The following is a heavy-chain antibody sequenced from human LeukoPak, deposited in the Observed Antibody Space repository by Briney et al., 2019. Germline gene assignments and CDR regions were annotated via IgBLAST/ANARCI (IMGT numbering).Heavy chain of an antibody. J-gene: IGHJ4*02. V-gene: IGHV7-4-1*02. D-gene: IGHD3-22*01. CDR1: GYTFTTYA. CDR2: INTNTGNP. CDR3: AREIRYYDSSGYRY. Sequence: ASVKVSCKASGYTFTTYAINWMRQAPGQGLEWMGWINTNTGNPTYAQGFTGRFVFSLDTSVSTAYLQISSLKAEDTAVYYCAREIRYYDSSGYRYWGQGTLVTVSS.